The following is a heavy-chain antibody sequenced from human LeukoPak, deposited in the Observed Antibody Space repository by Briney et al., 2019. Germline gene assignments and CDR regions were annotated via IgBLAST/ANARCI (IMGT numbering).Heavy chain of an antibody. CDR3: AKHIVVVTAIPDAFDI. CDR1: GFTFDDYG. Sequence: GGSLRLPCAAAGFTFDDYGMSWVRQAPGKGLEWVSAISGSGGSTYYADSVKGRFTISRDNSKNTLYLQMNSLRAEDTAVYYCAKHIVVVTAIPDAFDIWGQGTMVTVSS. D-gene: IGHD2-21*02. J-gene: IGHJ3*02. V-gene: IGHV3-23*01. CDR2: ISGSGGST.